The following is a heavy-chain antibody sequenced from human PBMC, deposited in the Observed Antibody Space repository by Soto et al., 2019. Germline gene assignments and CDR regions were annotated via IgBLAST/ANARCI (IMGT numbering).Heavy chain of an antibody. CDR1: GGSISSYY. D-gene: IGHD6-13*01. V-gene: IGHV4-59*12. CDR3: ARVHSSSYHYFNY. Sequence: SETLSLTCTVSGGSISSYYWSWIRQPPGKGLEWIGYIYYSGSTNYNPSLKSRVTISVDTSKNQFSLYLQMSSLRAEDTAVYYCARVHSSSYHYFNYWGQGTLVTVSS. J-gene: IGHJ4*02. CDR2: IYYSGST.